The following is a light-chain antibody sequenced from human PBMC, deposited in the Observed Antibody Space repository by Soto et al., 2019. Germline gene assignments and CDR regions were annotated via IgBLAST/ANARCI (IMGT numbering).Light chain of an antibody. CDR2: AAT. CDR3: QQSYRTPYT. CDR1: QSISNY. V-gene: IGKV1-39*01. J-gene: IGKJ2*01. Sequence: DIQMTQAPSSLSASVGDRVTITCRASQSISNYLNWYQQKPGIAPNLLIYAATTLRSGVPSRFSGSGSGTDFTLTISSLQSEDFATYYCQQSYRTPYTFGQGTKLEIK.